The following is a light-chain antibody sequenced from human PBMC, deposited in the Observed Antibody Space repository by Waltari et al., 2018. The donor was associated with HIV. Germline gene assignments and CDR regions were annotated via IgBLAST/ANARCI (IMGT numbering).Light chain of an antibody. V-gene: IGLV2-11*01. CDR1: RSDVGDYNY. Sequence: QSALTQPPSVSGSPGQSVTISCTGTRSDVGDYNYVSWYQQHPGKAPKLIIFDGSQRPSGVPDRFSGSKSGSTASLTISGLQTEDEADYFCCAYAAAHISYVFGSGTKVAVL. CDR3: CAYAAAHISYV. CDR2: DGS. J-gene: IGLJ1*01.